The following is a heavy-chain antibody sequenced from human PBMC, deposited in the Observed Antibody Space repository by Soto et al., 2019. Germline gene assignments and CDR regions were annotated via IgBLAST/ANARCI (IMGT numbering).Heavy chain of an antibody. CDR3: SLGVASLVDS. J-gene: IGHJ4*02. Sequence: QVQLVQSGAEVKKPGSSVRVSCTPSGGTFSSYTISWVRQAPGQGLEWMGRIVPITGMTRYAQKFQGRLPITAVTSTTAAYVELSSMTSEASAVYFCSLGVASLVDSWGQGTQVTVSS. CDR1: GGTFSSYT. CDR2: IVPITGMT. D-gene: IGHD2-15*01. V-gene: IGHV1-69*02.